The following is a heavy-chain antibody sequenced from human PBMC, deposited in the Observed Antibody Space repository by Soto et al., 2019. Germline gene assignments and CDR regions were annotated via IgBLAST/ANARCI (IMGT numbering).Heavy chain of an antibody. V-gene: IGHV4-34*01. Sequence: LVTLSLTCAVYGGTFSGYYWRWIRQPPGKGLEWIGEINHSGSTNYNPSLKSRVTISGDTSKNQFSLKLSSVTAADTAVYYCARGGYYDILTGYSSAFDIWGQGTMVTVS. CDR3: ARGGYYDILTGYSSAFDI. CDR1: GGTFSGYY. D-gene: IGHD3-9*01. CDR2: INHSGST. J-gene: IGHJ3*02.